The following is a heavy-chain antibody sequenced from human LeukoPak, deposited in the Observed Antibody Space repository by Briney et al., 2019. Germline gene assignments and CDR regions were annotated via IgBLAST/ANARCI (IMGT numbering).Heavy chain of an antibody. CDR2: IYYSGST. CDR3: ASRDRESSGWGTFDH. V-gene: IGHV4-31*03. J-gene: IGHJ5*02. CDR1: GGSISSGGYY. D-gene: IGHD6-19*01. Sequence: PSETLSLTRTVSGGSISSGGYYWSWLREHPGTGLEWIVYIYYSGSTYYNSSPKSRVSVSVDTSKYQFSLKLSSVTAADTAVYYCASRDRESSGWGTFDHWGQGTLVTVSS.